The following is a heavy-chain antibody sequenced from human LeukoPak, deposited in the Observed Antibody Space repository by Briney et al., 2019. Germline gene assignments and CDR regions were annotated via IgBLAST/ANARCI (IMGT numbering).Heavy chain of an antibody. J-gene: IGHJ5*02. CDR2: INPNSGGT. Sequence: ASVKASCKASGYTFTGYYMHWVRQAPGQGLEWMGRINPNSGGTKYAQKFEGRVTMTRDTSISTAYMELSRLRSDDTAVYYCARPQLTGDGIGFDPWGQGTLVTVSS. CDR1: GYTFTGYY. V-gene: IGHV1-2*06. D-gene: IGHD7-27*01. CDR3: ARPQLTGDGIGFDP.